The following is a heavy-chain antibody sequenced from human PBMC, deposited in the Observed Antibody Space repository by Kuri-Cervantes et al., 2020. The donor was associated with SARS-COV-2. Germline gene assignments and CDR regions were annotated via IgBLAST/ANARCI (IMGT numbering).Heavy chain of an antibody. CDR2: IDSSSYYI. D-gene: IGHD7-27*01. CDR1: GFTFSGCS. Sequence: LSLTCAASGFTFSGCSMNWIRQAPGKGLEWVASIDSSSYYIYHADSVKGRLTISRDNAKTSVYLQMNSLKVEDTAVYYCAREEGGELGEAFDYWGQGALVTVSS. CDR3: AREEGGELGEAFDY. J-gene: IGHJ4*02. V-gene: IGHV3-21*01.